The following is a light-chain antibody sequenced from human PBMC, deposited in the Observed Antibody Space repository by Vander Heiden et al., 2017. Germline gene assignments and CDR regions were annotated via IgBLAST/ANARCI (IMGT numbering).Light chain of an antibody. CDR1: QSVSSS. CDR2: DAS. CDR3: QRRSNWPRT. V-gene: IGKV3-11*01. Sequence: VLTPSPAPLSLSPGESATLSWRASQSVSSSLAWYQQKPGQAPRLLIYDASNRSTGIPARFSGSGSGTDFTLTISSLEPEDFAVYYCQRRSNWPRTFGQGTKVEIK. J-gene: IGKJ1*01.